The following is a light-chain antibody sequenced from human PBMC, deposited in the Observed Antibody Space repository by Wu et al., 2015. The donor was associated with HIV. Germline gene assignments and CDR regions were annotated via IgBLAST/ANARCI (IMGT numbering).Light chain of an antibody. J-gene: IGKJ2*03. CDR3: QQYNSSPRS. V-gene: IGKV3-20*01. Sequence: EIVMTQSPATLSVSPGERATLSCRASQTVSDRYLAWYQQKPGQAPRLLIYGTSTRATGIPGRFSGSGSGTDFTLTIDRLEPEDFAVYYCQQYNSSPRSFGQGTKVE. CDR2: GTS. CDR1: QTVSDRY.